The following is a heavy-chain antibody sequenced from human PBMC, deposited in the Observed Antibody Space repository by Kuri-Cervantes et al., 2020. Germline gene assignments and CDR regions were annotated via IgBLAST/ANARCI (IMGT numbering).Heavy chain of an antibody. J-gene: IGHJ3*02. CDR3: AKDTSMVPNIGAFDI. V-gene: IGHV3-11*01. Sequence: GESLKISCAASGFTFSDYYMSWIRQAPGKGLGWVSYISSSGSTIYYADSVKGRFTISRDNAKNSLYLQMNSLRAEDTALYYCAKDTSMVPNIGAFDIWGQGTMVTVSS. CDR2: ISSSGSTI. D-gene: IGHD5-18*01. CDR1: GFTFSDYY.